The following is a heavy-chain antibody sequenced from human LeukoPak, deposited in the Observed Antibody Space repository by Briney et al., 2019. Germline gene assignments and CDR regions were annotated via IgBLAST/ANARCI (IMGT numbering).Heavy chain of an antibody. Sequence: ASVKVSCKVSGYTLTELSMHWVRQAPGKGLEWMGSFDPENGETLYAQEFQGRVTLTEDISADTAYMELISLRSEDTALYYCTRSAVVLPYYFDYWGQGTLVTVSS. CDR1: GYTLTELS. CDR3: TRSAVVLPYYFDY. V-gene: IGHV1-24*01. J-gene: IGHJ4*02. CDR2: FDPENGET. D-gene: IGHD3-22*01.